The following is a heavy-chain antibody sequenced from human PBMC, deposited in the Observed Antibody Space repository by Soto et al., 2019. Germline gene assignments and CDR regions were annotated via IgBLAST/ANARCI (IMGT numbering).Heavy chain of an antibody. CDR2: MSGSGGST. CDR1: GFTLSSYS. Sequence: GGSLRLSGAPSGFTLSSYSMSGVLQAPGKELEWVSSMSGSGGSTYYADSVKGPFTISRDNSKNTLYLQMNSLRAEDTAVYYCAKGYSSSWYVWFDPWGKGT. J-gene: IGHJ5*02. D-gene: IGHD6-13*01. V-gene: IGHV3-23*01. CDR3: AKGYSSSWYVWFDP.